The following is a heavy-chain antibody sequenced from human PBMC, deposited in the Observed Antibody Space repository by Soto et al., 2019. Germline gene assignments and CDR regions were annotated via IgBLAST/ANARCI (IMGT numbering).Heavy chain of an antibody. CDR1: GESFRPYY. J-gene: IGHJ4*02. CDR2: INHSGST. Sequence: QVELQQWGAGLLKPSETLSLTCAVYGESFRPYYWSWIRQPPGKALEWIGEINHSGSTNYNPSLKSRVTISVDTSKNQFSLKLSSVTAADMAVYYCARHHDAPLDYWGQGIPVTVSS. V-gene: IGHV4-34*01. CDR3: ARHHDAPLDY.